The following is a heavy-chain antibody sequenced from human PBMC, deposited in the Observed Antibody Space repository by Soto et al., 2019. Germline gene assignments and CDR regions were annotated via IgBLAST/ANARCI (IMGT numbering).Heavy chain of an antibody. CDR2: IYYSGST. Sequence: PSETLSLTCAVSGGSISSGGYSWSWIRQPPGKGLEWIGYIYYSGSTNYNPSLKSRVTISVDTSKNQFSLKLSSVTAADTAVYYCARDRGVVDPATQYYFDKWGQGTLVTVSS. CDR3: ARDRGVVDPATQYYFDK. V-gene: IGHV4-61*08. J-gene: IGHJ4*02. D-gene: IGHD5-18*01. CDR1: GGSISSGGYS.